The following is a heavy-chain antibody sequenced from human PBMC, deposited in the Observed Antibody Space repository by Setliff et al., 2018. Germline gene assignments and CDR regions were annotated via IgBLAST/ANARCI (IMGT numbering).Heavy chain of an antibody. D-gene: IGHD3-10*01. Sequence: PSETLSLTCRVSGGSISSGNYYWGLIRQPPGKGLEWVATIYYSGSTYSNPSLKSRLIISVDAPDNQFSVKLSSVTAADTAVYYCARDVPAYYGSGTHDYWGQGTLVTVSS. V-gene: IGHV4-39*02. CDR3: ARDVPAYYGSGTHDY. CDR1: GGSISSGNYY. CDR2: IYYSGST. J-gene: IGHJ4*02.